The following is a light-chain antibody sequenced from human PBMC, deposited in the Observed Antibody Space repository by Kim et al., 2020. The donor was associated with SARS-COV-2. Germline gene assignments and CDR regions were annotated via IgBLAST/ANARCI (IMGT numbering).Light chain of an antibody. Sequence: GQSVTISCTGTSSDVGGYNYVSWYQLHPCKAPKLMIYAVTERPSGVPDRFSGSKSGNTAFLTISGLQAEDEADYYCSSYAGSSSLLFGGGTQLTVL. CDR2: AVT. CDR3: SSYAGSSSLL. J-gene: IGLJ3*02. CDR1: SSDVGGYNY. V-gene: IGLV2-11*01.